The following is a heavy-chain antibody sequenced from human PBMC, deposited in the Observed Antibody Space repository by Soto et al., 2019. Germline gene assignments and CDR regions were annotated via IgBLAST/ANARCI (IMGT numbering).Heavy chain of an antibody. J-gene: IGHJ4*02. V-gene: IGHV3-23*01. Sequence: GSLRLSCAASGFPFSSYAMSWVRPAPGKGLEWVSAISGSGGSTYYADSVKGRFTISRDNSKNTLYLQMNSLRAEDTAVYYCAKGGDSGNDYYFDYWGQGTLVTVSS. CDR3: AKGGDSGNDYYFDY. D-gene: IGHD5-12*01. CDR2: ISGSGGST. CDR1: GFPFSSYA.